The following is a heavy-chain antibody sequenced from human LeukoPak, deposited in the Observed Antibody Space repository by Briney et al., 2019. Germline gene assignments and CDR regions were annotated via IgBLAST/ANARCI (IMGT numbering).Heavy chain of an antibody. V-gene: IGHV1-18*01. CDR2: ISAYNGAT. Sequence: ASVKVSCKTSGYIFTSYGITWERQAPGQGLEWMGWISAYNGATGFAHNLQGRVTMTTDTSTTTVYMELRSLRSDDTAVYYCARCWSFDRGYCDYWGQGTLVTVSS. CDR3: ARCWSFDRGYCDY. CDR1: GYIFTSYG. J-gene: IGHJ4*02.